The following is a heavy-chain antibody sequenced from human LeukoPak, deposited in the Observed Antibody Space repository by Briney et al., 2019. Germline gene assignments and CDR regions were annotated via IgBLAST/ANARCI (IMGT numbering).Heavy chain of an antibody. CDR2: IILMSGAL. V-gene: IGHV1-69*13. J-gene: IGHJ6*03. Sequence: ASVKVSCKASGGTFSNYGFSWVRHAPGQGLEWVGGIILMSGALNYAQKSQGRVTITADESTSTAYKELSSLRSEDTAVYYCTRVITIEQPPYCYYMDVWGRGTTVTVSS. D-gene: IGHD3-10*01. CDR1: GGTFSNYG. CDR3: TRVITIEQPPYCYYMDV.